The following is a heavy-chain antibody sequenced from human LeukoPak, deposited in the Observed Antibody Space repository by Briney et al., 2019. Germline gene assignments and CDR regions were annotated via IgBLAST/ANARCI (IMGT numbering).Heavy chain of an antibody. CDR1: GGSISSYY. J-gene: IGHJ4*02. CDR3: ARNFGRDGFDC. Sequence: SQTLSLTCTVSGGSISSYYWSWIRQPPGKGLEWIGYIYYSGSTNYNPSLKSRVTISVDTSKNQFSLKLSSVTAADTAVYYCARNFGRDGFDCWGQGTLVTVSS. CDR2: IYYSGST. V-gene: IGHV4-59*01. D-gene: IGHD5-24*01.